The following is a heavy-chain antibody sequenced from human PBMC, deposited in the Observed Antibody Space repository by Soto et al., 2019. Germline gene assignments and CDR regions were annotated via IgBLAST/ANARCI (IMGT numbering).Heavy chain of an antibody. Sequence: QVQLVQSGAEVKMPGSSVKVSCTASGGTFDTYALSWVRQAPGQGLEWLGGIIPIFTKPTYARKFQGRITITADESTTTVYLDLSSLTSDDTAVYDCARTGDIVVVGDFYYGMDVWGQGTTVIVSS. D-gene: IGHD2-2*01. V-gene: IGHV1-69*01. CDR1: GGTFDTYA. CDR3: ARTGDIVVVGDFYYGMDV. J-gene: IGHJ6*02. CDR2: IIPIFTKP.